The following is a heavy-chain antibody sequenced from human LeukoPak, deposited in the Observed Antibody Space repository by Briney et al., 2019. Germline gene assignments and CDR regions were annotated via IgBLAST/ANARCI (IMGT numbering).Heavy chain of an antibody. Sequence: GASVKVSCKASGYSFIDYYIHWVRQAPGQGLEWMGWINPNSGGAKYAQSFQGRVTMTRDTYISTAYMELNRLRFDDTATYYCAKGGPTPRNVVVAASEYFQTWGQGTLVSVSS. J-gene: IGHJ1*01. D-gene: IGHD2-21*02. CDR1: GYSFIDYY. CDR2: INPNSGGA. V-gene: IGHV1-2*02. CDR3: AKGGPTPRNVVVAASEYFQT.